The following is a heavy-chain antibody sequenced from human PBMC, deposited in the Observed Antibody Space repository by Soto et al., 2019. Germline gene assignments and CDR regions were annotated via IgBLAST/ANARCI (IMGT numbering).Heavy chain of an antibody. J-gene: IGHJ4*02. CDR1: EFTFSSYV. CDR3: AKGLYDNAGYYYSN. Sequence: GGSLRLSCAASEFTFSSYVMSWVRQAPGKGLEWVSSISASGGTPYYGDSVKGRFIISRDNSRDTLYLQMHSLRAEDTAVYFCAKGLYDNAGYYYSNWGQGTLVTVSS. V-gene: IGHV3-23*01. CDR2: ISASGGTP. D-gene: IGHD3-22*01.